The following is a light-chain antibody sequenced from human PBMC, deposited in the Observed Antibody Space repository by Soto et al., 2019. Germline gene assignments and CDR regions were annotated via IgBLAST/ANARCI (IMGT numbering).Light chain of an antibody. J-gene: IGKJ2*01. Sequence: DIQMTQSPSSLSASVGDRVTITCQASQNINNYLNWYQQKPGRAPKLLIYDASNLEAGVPSRFRGSGSGTDFTFTISRLQPEDIATYYCQQYGSSPGTFGQGTKLEIK. V-gene: IGKV1-33*01. CDR1: QNINNY. CDR3: QQYGSSPGT. CDR2: DAS.